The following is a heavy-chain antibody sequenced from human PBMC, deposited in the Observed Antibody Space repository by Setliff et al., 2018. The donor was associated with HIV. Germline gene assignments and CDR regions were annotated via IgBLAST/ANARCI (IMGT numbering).Heavy chain of an antibody. V-gene: IGHV3-15*07. J-gene: IGHJ4*02. CDR1: GFTFSNAW. D-gene: IGHD3-22*01. Sequence: PGGSLRLSCAASGFTFSNAWMNWVRQAPGKGLEWVGRIKSKTDGGTADYAAPVRGRFTFSRDDSKNTVYLQMNSLKIEDTAVYYCATAPGYYDSSPFDWWGPGTLVTVSS. CDR3: ATAPGYYDSSPFDW. CDR2: IKSKTDGGTA.